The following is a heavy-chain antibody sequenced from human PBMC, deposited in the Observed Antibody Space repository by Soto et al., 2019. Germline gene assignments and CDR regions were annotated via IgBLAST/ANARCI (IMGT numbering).Heavy chain of an antibody. CDR3: ARDRYPNYPPDAFDI. Sequence: PGGSLRLSCAAPGFTLSSNGMHGVRQAPGKGLEWVAFIWYDGSDKYYADSVKGRFTISRDNSKNTLYLQMNSLRAEDTAVYYCARDRYPNYPPDAFDIWGQGTLVTVSS. CDR2: IWYDGSDK. J-gene: IGHJ3*02. D-gene: IGHD4-4*01. CDR1: GFTLSSNG. V-gene: IGHV3-33*01.